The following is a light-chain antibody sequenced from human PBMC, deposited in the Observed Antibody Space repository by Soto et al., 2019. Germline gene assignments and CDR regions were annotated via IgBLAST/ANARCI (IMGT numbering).Light chain of an antibody. Sequence: EIVLTQSPGTLSLPPGERATLSCRASQSVSSSYLAWYQQKPGQAPRLLIYGASSRATGIPDRFSGRGSGTDFTLTISRLEPEDFAVYYCQQHGSSPLTFGGGTKVDIK. CDR2: GAS. V-gene: IGKV3-20*01. CDR3: QQHGSSPLT. J-gene: IGKJ4*01. CDR1: QSVSSSY.